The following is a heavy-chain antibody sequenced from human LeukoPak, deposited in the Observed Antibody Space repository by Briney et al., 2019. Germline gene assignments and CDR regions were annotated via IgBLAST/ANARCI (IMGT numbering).Heavy chain of an antibody. Sequence: SSETLSLTCAVSGYSISSGDYWGWIRQPPGKGLEWIGSIYHSGSTYYNPSHKSRVTISVDTSKNQFSLKLSSVTAADTAVYYCARNLTVPRHDAFDIWGQGTMVTVSS. D-gene: IGHD6-6*01. CDR2: IYHSGST. CDR3: ARNLTVPRHDAFDI. CDR1: GYSISSGDY. V-gene: IGHV4-38-2*01. J-gene: IGHJ3*02.